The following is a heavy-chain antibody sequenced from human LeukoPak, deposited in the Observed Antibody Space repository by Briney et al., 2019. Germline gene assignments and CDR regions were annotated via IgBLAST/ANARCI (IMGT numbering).Heavy chain of an antibody. D-gene: IGHD3-22*01. CDR2: IHTSGST. V-gene: IGHV4-4*07. CDR1: GGSIGSYY. CDR3: ARGRGDYFDSSGYFFDY. Sequence: SETLSLTCTVSGGSIGSYYWSWIRQPAGKGLEWIGRIHTSGSTNYNPSLKSRVTISVDKSKNQFSLKLSSVTAADTAMYFCARGRGDYFDSSGYFFDYWGQGTLVTISS. J-gene: IGHJ4*02.